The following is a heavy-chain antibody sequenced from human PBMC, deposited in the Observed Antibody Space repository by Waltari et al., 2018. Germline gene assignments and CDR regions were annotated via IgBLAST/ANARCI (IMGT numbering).Heavy chain of an antibody. V-gene: IGHV1-2*02. Sequence: QVQLVQSGAEVKTPGASVKVSCQAFGYTFTDYYIHWVRQGPGQGLEWMGLVNPDRGGTNYAQNFQGRVTMTRGTSITTVYMELSSLKYEDTAIYYCARGGGVTVPGFDFWGQGNLVTVSS. CDR3: ARGGGVTVPGFDF. D-gene: IGHD6-19*01. J-gene: IGHJ4*02. CDR2: VNPDRGGT. CDR1: GYTFTDYY.